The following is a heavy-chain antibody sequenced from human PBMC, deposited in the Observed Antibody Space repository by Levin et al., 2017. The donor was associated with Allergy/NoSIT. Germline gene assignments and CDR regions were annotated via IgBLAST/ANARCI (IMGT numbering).Heavy chain of an antibody. CDR1: GFSLTTTTMG. J-gene: IGHJ4*02. CDR2: IYWDDEK. V-gene: IGHV2-5*02. Sequence: KLSGPTLVKPTQTLTLTCTFSGFSLTTTTMGVGWIRQPPGEALEWLALIYWDDEKRYSPSLKNRLTITKDTSKNQVVLTMTNMDPVDTATYFCARLYTVSTFDYWGQGTLVTVSS. CDR3: ARLYTVSTFDY. D-gene: IGHD5/OR15-5a*01.